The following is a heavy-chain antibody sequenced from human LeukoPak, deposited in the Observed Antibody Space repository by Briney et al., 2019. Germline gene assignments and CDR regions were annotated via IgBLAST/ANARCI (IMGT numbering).Heavy chain of an antibody. D-gene: IGHD3/OR15-3a*01. V-gene: IGHV3-21*01. CDR2: ISSSSTYI. CDR1: GFTFSSYS. J-gene: IGHJ4*02. CDR3: TRAVAAADFSPGY. Sequence: AGGSLRLSCVASGFTFSSYSMNWVRQAPGKGLEWMSCISSSSTYIYYADSVKGRVTISRDNAKNSVYLQMNSLRAEDTAVYYCTRAVAAADFSPGYWGQGTLVTVSS.